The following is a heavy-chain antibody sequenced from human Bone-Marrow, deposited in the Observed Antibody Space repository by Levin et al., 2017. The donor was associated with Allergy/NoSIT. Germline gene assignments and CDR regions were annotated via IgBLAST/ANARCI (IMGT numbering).Heavy chain of an antibody. V-gene: IGHV3-72*01. CDR2: TRNRANSYTT. CDR3: ARASYCGSDCTTHFDY. J-gene: IGHJ4*02. CDR1: GFTFSDHY. D-gene: IGHD2-21*02. Sequence: GALRLSCAASGFTFSDHYMDWVRQAPGKGLEWVGRTRNRANSYTTEYAASVKGRFTISRDDSQNSVYLQMNSLKTEDTAVYYCARASYCGSDCTTHFDYWGQGTLVAVSS.